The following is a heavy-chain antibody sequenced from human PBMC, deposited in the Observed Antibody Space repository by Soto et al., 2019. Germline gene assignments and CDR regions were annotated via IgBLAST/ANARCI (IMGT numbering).Heavy chain of an antibody. V-gene: IGHV1-69*02. Sequence: SVKVSCKASGGTFSSYTISWVRQAPGQGLEWMGRIIPIRGITNYAKKFQGRVTITRDTSASTGYMELSSLRSEDTAVYYCGRSVVGATGEILYNAMDVWGQGTTVTVSS. D-gene: IGHD1-26*01. CDR1: GGTFSSYT. CDR2: IIPIRGIT. CDR3: GRSVVGATGEILYNAMDV. J-gene: IGHJ6*02.